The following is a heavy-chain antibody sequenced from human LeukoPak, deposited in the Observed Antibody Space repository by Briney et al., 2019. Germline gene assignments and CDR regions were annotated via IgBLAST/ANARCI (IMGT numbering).Heavy chain of an antibody. CDR2: INPNSGGT. V-gene: IGHV1-2*02. CDR3: ARGAAYYDFWSGGSVFDY. Sequence: GASVKVSCKASGYTFIGYYMHWVRQAPGQGLEWMGWINPNSGGTNYAQKFQGRVTMTRDTSISTAYMELSRLKSDDTAVYYCARGAAYYDFWSGGSVFDYWGQGTLVTVSS. J-gene: IGHJ4*02. CDR1: GYTFIGYY. D-gene: IGHD3-3*01.